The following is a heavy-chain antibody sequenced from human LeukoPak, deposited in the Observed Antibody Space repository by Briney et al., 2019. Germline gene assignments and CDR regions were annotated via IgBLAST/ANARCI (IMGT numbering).Heavy chain of an antibody. CDR1: GFTFSSYS. D-gene: IGHD6-6*01. CDR3: AREIGHNSSGAFDI. CDR2: ISSSSSTI. Sequence: GGSLRLSCAASGFTFSSYSMNWVRQAPGKGLEWVSYISSSSSTIYYADSVKGRSTISRDNAKNSLYLQMNSLRAEDTAVYYCAREIGHNSSGAFDIWGQGTMVTVSS. J-gene: IGHJ3*02. V-gene: IGHV3-48*01.